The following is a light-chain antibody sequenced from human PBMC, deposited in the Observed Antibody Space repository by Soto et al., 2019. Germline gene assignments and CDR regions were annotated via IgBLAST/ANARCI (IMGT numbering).Light chain of an antibody. CDR1: QTINMW. Sequence: DIQMTQSPSTLSASVGDRVTITCRASQTINMWLAWYQQKPGKAPNLLLYRASSLESGVPSRFSGSGSGTEFTLTISSLQPEDFGTYYCLQYNTDFRTFGQGTKVDIK. CDR2: RAS. V-gene: IGKV1-5*03. J-gene: IGKJ1*01. CDR3: LQYNTDFRT.